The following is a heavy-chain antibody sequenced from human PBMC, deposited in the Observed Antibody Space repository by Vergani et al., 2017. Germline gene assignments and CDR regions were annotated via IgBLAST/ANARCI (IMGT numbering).Heavy chain of an antibody. J-gene: IGHJ6*02. CDR2: ISSSSSYI. CDR1: GFTFSSYS. CDR3: AGVYCSSTSCYGGYYYYGMDG. V-gene: IGHV3-21*01. Sequence: EVQLVESGGGLVKPGGSLRLSCAASGFTFSSYSMNWVRQAPGKGLEWVSSISSSSSYIYYADSVKGRFTISRDNAKNSLYLQMNSLRAEDTAVYYCAGVYCSSTSCYGGYYYYGMDGWGQGTTVTVSS. D-gene: IGHD2-2*01.